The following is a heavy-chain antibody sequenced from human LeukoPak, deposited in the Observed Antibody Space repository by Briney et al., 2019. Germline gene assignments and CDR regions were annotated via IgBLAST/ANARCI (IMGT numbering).Heavy chain of an antibody. CDR2: INPYSGDT. J-gene: IGHJ6*02. CDR3: ARDQGVAAAGSEYYYSGMNV. D-gene: IGHD6-13*01. CDR1: GYTFTGFY. Sequence: ASVKVSCKASGYTFTGFYMHWVRQAPGHGLEWMGWINPYSGDTNYAQKFQGRVTMARDTPISTAYMELSRLRSDGTAVYYCARDQGVAAAGSEYYYSGMNVWGQGTTVTVSS. V-gene: IGHV1-2*02.